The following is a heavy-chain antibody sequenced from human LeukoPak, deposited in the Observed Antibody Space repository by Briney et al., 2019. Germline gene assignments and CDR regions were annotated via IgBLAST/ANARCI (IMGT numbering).Heavy chain of an antibody. V-gene: IGHV4-39*01. J-gene: IGHJ4*02. CDR2: IYYSGST. D-gene: IGHD3-16*01. CDR3: TRHPSYGPYDY. Sequence: SETLSLPCTVSGGSISSSSNYWGWIRQPPGKGLEWIGSIYYSGSTYYNPSLKSRVSISVDTSKNQFSLKLSSVTAADTTVYYCTRHPSYGPYDYWGQGTLVTVST. CDR1: GGSISSSSNY.